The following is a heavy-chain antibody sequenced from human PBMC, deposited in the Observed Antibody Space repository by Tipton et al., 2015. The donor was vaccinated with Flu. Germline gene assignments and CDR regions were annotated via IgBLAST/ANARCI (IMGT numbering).Heavy chain of an antibody. CDR3: ARLVYYVGDSLSALDV. D-gene: IGHD3-10*02. CDR2: IYPGGSDS. V-gene: IGHV5-51*01. Sequence: QLVQSGAEVKEPGESPKISCKSSGYSFTSYWIGWVRQMPGKGLEWMGIIYPGGSDSRYSPSFQGQVTMSVDRSIRTAYLQWNTLKASDTAMYYCARLVYYVGDSLSALDVWGQGTMVTVAS. CDR1: GYSFTSYW. J-gene: IGHJ3*01.